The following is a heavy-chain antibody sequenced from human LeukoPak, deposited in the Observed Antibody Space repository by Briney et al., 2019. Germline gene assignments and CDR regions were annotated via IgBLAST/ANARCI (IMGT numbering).Heavy chain of an antibody. D-gene: IGHD5-18*01. J-gene: IGHJ4*02. CDR2: INQDGSAK. CDR3: ARGGYGLGYGDY. V-gene: IGHV3-7*01. CDR1: GFTFSSYW. Sequence: GGSLRLSCAASGFTFSSYWMTWVRQAPGKGLEWVANINQDGSAKYYVDSVKGRFTISRDNAKNSLYLQMNSLRAEDTSVYYCARGGYGLGYGDYWGQGTLVTVSS.